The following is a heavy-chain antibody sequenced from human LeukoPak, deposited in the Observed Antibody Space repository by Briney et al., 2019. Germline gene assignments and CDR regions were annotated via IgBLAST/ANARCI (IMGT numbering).Heavy chain of an antibody. V-gene: IGHV4-38-2*01. D-gene: IGHD3-16*01. Sequence: SETLSHTCAVSGYSLGKNYYWAWIRQPPGKGLEWIGRIYGTGSTSYNPSLMNRVTMSVDTSKNHFSLKLTSVTAADTAVYYCARYDSRGSASTRFDYWGQGILVTISS. J-gene: IGHJ4*02. CDR3: ARYDSRGSASTRFDY. CDR2: IYGTGST. CDR1: GYSLGKNYY.